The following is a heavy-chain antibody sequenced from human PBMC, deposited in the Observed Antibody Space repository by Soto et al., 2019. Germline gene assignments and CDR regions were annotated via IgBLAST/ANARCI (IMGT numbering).Heavy chain of an antibody. CDR2: IIPIFGTA. V-gene: IGHV1-69*12. D-gene: IGHD6-13*01. Sequence: QVQLVQSGAEVKKPGSSVKVSCKASGGTFSSYAISWVRQAPGQGLEWMGGIIPIFGTANYAQKFQGRVTIPAGESKSTAYMELSSLRSEDTAVYYCARGRPDWAAAGNWGQGTLVTVSS. J-gene: IGHJ4*02. CDR3: ARGRPDWAAAGN. CDR1: GGTFSSYA.